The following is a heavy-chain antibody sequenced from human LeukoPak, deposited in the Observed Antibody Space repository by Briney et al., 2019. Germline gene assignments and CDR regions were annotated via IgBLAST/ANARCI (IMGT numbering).Heavy chain of an antibody. D-gene: IGHD3-3*01. Sequence: SEPLSLTCSVSGGSISSSRYYWGWIRQPPGKGLEWIGSISYSGNTYYNPSLRRRVTVSVDTSKKQFSLKMTSVAAADAAVYYCARHPFWSANWGYYMDVWGKGTTVTVSS. CDR2: ISYSGNT. J-gene: IGHJ6*03. CDR1: GGSISSSRYY. V-gene: IGHV4-39*01. CDR3: ARHPFWSANWGYYMDV.